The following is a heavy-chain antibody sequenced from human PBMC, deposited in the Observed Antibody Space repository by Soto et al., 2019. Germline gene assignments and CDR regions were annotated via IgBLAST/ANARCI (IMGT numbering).Heavy chain of an antibody. CDR1: GFTFSDHY. Sequence: EVQLVESGGGLVQPGGSLRLSCAASGFTFSDHYMDWVRQAPGKGLEWVGRSKNKADSYTTEYAASVKGRFTISRDGSKHSLFLQMNSLKTEATAVYNCTVWGSGNDFGAAWGQGILVTFSS. V-gene: IGHV3-72*01. J-gene: IGHJ4*02. CDR2: SKNKADSYTT. CDR3: TVWGSGNDFGAA. D-gene: IGHD3-10*01.